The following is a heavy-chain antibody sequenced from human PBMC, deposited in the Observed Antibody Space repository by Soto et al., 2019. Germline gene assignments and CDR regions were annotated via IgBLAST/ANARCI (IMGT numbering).Heavy chain of an antibody. J-gene: IGHJ5*02. CDR3: TSEGTFGSGSNEAWFDP. V-gene: IGHV3-33*08. Sequence: QEQLAESGGGVVQPGTSLRLSCTASGFTFSSFGMNWVRQAPGKGLEWVALIWYDGSTEYYADSVKGRFTISRDDSKNTLYLQMDSLRAEDTAVYYCTSEGTFGSGSNEAWFDPWGQGTLVTVSS. CDR2: IWYDGSTE. CDR1: GFTFSSFG. D-gene: IGHD6-25*01.